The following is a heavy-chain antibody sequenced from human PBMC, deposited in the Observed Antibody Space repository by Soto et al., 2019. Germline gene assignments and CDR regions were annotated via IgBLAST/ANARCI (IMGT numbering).Heavy chain of an antibody. CDR3: ARHPPDNYVFGGGSFHH. V-gene: IGHV3-30-3*01. CDR1: GFTFSSYA. Sequence: QVQLVESGGGVVQPGRSLRLSCAASGFTFSSYAMHWVRQAPGKGLEWVAVISYDGSNKYYADSVKGRFTISRDNSKNTLYRKTTGLRRKDRALFSCARHPPDNYVFGGGSFHHGGQGPPFPVP. J-gene: IGHJ1*01. CDR2: ISYDGSNK. D-gene: IGHD3-16*01.